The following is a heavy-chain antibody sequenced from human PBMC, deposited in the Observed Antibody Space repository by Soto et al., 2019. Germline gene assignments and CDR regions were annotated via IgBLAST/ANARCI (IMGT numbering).Heavy chain of an antibody. J-gene: IGHJ6*02. D-gene: IGHD3-3*01. V-gene: IGHV5-51*01. CDR3: ARQQYDFWSGYYRDYYYGMDV. CDR2: IYPGDSDT. CDR1: GYSFTSYW. Sequence: GESLKISCKGSGYSFTSYWIGWVRQMPGKGLEWMGIIYPGDSDTRYSPSFQGQVTISADKSISTAYLQWSSLKASDTAMYYCARQQYDFWSGYYRDYYYGMDVWGQGTTVTVSS.